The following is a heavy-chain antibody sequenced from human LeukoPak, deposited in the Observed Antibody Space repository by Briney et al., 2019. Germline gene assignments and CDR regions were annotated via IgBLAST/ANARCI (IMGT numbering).Heavy chain of an antibody. V-gene: IGHV3-21*01. Sequence: PGGSLRLSCAASGFIFSSYSMNWVRQAPGKGLEWVSSIGSRSSSIYYADSVKGRFTISRDNAKNSLYLQMNSLRAEDTALYYCAREVGEGLDPWGQGTLVTVSS. J-gene: IGHJ5*02. CDR3: AREVGEGLDP. D-gene: IGHD3-10*01. CDR2: IGSRSSSI. CDR1: GFIFSSYS.